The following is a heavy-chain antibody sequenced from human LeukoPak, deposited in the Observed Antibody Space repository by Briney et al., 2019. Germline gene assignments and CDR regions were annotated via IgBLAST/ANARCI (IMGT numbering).Heavy chain of an antibody. CDR3: ARGSQRVASQDNWSDP. V-gene: IGHV3-21*01. D-gene: IGHD5-12*01. CDR2: ISTSSSYI. Sequence: GGSLRLSCAASGFTLSSYSMNWVRQAPGKGLEWVSSISTSSSYIYSADSVKGRFTISRDNARNSLYLQMNSLRAEDTAVYYCARGSQRVASQDNWSDPWGQGTLVTVSS. J-gene: IGHJ5*02. CDR1: GFTLSSYS.